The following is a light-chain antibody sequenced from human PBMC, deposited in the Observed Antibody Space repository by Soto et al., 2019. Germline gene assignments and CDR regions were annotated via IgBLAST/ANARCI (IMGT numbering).Light chain of an antibody. J-gene: IGLJ1*01. CDR1: SNDVGGYNY. CDR2: DVS. Sequence: QSVLTQPGSVSGSPGQSITISGTGTSNDVGGYNYVSWYQQHPGKAPKLMIYDVSNRPSGVSNRFSGSKSANTASLTISGLQTEHESDYYCSSYTGSSTYVFGTGTKLTVL. V-gene: IGLV2-14*03. CDR3: SSYTGSSTYV.